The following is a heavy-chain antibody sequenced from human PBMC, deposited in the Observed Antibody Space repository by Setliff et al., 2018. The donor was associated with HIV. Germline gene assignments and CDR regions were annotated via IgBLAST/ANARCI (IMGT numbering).Heavy chain of an antibody. CDR1: GYTFTNFA. V-gene: IGHV1-18*01. CDR2: ISGYNGNT. J-gene: IGHJ4*02. D-gene: IGHD1-1*01. CDR3: TRETGRDNWNPRGADDY. Sequence: ASVKVSCKAPGYTFTNFAINWVRQAPGQGLEWMGWISGYNGNTEYAQRLQGRVTMTTDTSTSTAYMELRSLSSDDTAIYYCTRETGRDNWNPRGADDYWGQGTLVTVSS.